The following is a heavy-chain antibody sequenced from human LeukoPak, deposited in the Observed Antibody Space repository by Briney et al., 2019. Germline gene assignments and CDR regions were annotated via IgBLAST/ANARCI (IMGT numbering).Heavy chain of an antibody. Sequence: HPGGSLRLSCAASGFTFSSYAMSWVRQAPGKGLEWVSAISGSGGSTYYADSVKGRFTISRDNSKYTLYLQMNSLRAEDTAVYYCANGHYGSGSYYRFDYWGQGTLVTVSS. J-gene: IGHJ4*02. CDR1: GFTFSSYA. D-gene: IGHD3-10*01. CDR2: ISGSGGST. V-gene: IGHV3-23*01. CDR3: ANGHYGSGSYYRFDY.